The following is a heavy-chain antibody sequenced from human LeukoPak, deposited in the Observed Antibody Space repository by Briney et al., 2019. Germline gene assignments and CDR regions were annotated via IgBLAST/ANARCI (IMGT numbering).Heavy chain of an antibody. Sequence: GRSLRLSCAASGFTFDDYAMHWVRQAPGKGLEWVSGISWNSGSIGHADSVEGRFTISRDNAKNSLYLQMNSLRAEDMALYYCAKGDYGSPDAFDIWGQGTMVTVSS. V-gene: IGHV3-9*03. D-gene: IGHD4/OR15-4a*01. CDR2: ISWNSGSI. CDR1: GFTFDDYA. J-gene: IGHJ3*02. CDR3: AKGDYGSPDAFDI.